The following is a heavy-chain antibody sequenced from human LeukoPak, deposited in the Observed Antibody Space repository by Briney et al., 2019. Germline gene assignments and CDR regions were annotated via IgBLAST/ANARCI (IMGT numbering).Heavy chain of an antibody. CDR1: GYTLTGYY. Sequence: ASVKVSCKASGYTLTGYYMHWVRQAPGQGLEWMGWINPNGGGTNYAQKFQGRVTMTRDTSISTAYMELSRLRSDDTAVYYCARTRGYGDFYFDYWGQGTLVTVSS. V-gene: IGHV1-2*02. J-gene: IGHJ4*02. CDR3: ARTRGYGDFYFDY. D-gene: IGHD4-17*01. CDR2: INPNGGGT.